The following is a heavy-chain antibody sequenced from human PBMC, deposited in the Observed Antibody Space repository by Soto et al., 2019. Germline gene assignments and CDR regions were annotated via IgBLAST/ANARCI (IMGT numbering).Heavy chain of an antibody. CDR1: GGFLSCYY. Sequence: SGTLSPTRPFFGGFLSCYYLCWIRQPPGKGLEWIGYIYYSGSTNYNPSLKSGVTISVDTSKNQFSLKLSSVTAADTAVYYCARVRGYSYGYGLFDYWGQGTLVTVSS. CDR2: IYYSGST. D-gene: IGHD5-18*01. CDR3: ARVRGYSYGYGLFDY. V-gene: IGHV4-59*01. J-gene: IGHJ4*02.